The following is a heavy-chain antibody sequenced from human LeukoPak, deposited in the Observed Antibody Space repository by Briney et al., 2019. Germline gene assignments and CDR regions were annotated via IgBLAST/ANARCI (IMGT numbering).Heavy chain of an antibody. J-gene: IGHJ6*02. CDR3: ATYSSSSYYYYGKDV. V-gene: IGHV3-7*01. Sequence: PGGSLRLSCAASGFTFSSYWMSWVRQAPGKGLEWVANIKQDGSEKYYVDSVKGRFTISRDNAKNSLYLQMNSLRAEDTAVYYCATYSSSSYYYYGKDVWGQGTTVTVSS. D-gene: IGHD6-6*01. CDR1: GFTFSSYW. CDR2: IKQDGSEK.